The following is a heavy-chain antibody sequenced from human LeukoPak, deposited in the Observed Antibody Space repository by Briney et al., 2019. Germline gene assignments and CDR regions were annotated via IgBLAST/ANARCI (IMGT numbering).Heavy chain of an antibody. CDR3: ARGHSSSWYSW. V-gene: IGHV4-39*07. J-gene: IGHJ4*02. D-gene: IGHD6-13*01. CDR1: GASISSRGYY. CDR2: IYYSGST. Sequence: SETLSLTCTVSGASISSRGYYWGWIRQPPEKGLEWIGSIYYSGSTYYNPSLKSRVTISVDTSKNQFSLKLSSVTAADTAVYYCARGHSSSWYSWWGQGTLVTVSS.